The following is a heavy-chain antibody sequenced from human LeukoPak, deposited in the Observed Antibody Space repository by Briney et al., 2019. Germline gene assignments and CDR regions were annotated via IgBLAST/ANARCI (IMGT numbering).Heavy chain of an antibody. D-gene: IGHD3-10*01. V-gene: IGHV1-2*02. J-gene: IGHJ6*03. CDR1: GYTFTGYY. CDR3: ARVPEPGSSLLLWFGELLPRNYYYYYYMDV. CDR2: INPNSGGT. Sequence: ASVKVSCKASGYTFTGYYMHWVRQAPGQGLEWMGWINPNSGGTNYAQKFQGRVTMTRDTSISTAYMELRSLRSDDTAVYYCARVPEPGSSLLLWFGELLPRNYYYYYYMDVWGKGTTVTISS.